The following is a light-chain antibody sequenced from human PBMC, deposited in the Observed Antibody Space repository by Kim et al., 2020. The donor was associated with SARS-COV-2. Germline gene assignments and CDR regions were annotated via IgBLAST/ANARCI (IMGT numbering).Light chain of an antibody. CDR2: GAS. CDR3: LQHNSYPIT. CDR1: QDIRNN. J-gene: IGKJ5*01. V-gene: IGKV1-17*01. Sequence: ASVGDRVAIPCRASQDIRNNLGWYQQGPGRAPKRLIYGASSLPSGVPSRFSGSGSGTEITLTINSLQPEDFATYFCLQHNSYPITFGQGTRLEIK.